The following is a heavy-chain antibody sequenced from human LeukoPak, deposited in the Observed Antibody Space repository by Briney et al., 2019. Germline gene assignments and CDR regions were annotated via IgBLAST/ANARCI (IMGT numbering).Heavy chain of an antibody. CDR2: ISAYNGNT. J-gene: IGHJ4*02. CDR3: ARVGWVYDSSGYPDY. Sequence: GASVKVSCKASGYTFTSYGISWVRQAPGQGLEWMGWISAYNGNTNYAQKLQGRVTMTTDTSTSTAYMELRGLRSDDTAVYYCARVGWVYDSSGYPDYWGQGTLVTVSS. D-gene: IGHD3-22*01. V-gene: IGHV1-18*01. CDR1: GYTFTSYG.